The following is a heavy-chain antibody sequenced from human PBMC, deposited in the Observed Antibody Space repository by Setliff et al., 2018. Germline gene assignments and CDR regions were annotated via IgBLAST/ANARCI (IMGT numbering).Heavy chain of an antibody. CDR1: GGSISSHY. D-gene: IGHD3-22*01. Sequence: SETLSLTCTVSGGSISSHYWNWIRQPPGKGLEWIGYIYYSGSTNYNPSLRSRVTISIDTSKNQFSLRLSSVTAADTAVYFCARGWVITDFDCWGQGTLVTVSS. J-gene: IGHJ4*02. V-gene: IGHV4-59*11. CDR3: ARGWVITDFDC. CDR2: IYYSGST.